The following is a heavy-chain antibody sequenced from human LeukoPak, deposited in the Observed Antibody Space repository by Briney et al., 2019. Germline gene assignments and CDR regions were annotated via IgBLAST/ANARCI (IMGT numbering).Heavy chain of an antibody. J-gene: IGHJ5*02. CDR2: IYTRGST. CDR3: AREGLNMVRGVIPKEAWGWFDP. Sequence: SETLSLTCTVSGYSISSGYYWGWIRPPPGKGLEWIGLIYTRGSTNYNPSLKSRVTISVDTSKNQFSLKLTSVTAADTAVYYCAREGLNMVRGVIPKEAWGWFDPWGQGTLVTVSS. CDR1: GYSISSGYY. V-gene: IGHV4-38-2*02. D-gene: IGHD3-10*01.